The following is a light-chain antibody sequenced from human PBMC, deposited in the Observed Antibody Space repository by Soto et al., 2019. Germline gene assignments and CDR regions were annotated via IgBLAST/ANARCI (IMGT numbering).Light chain of an antibody. CDR3: QQYGSFSPIT. V-gene: IGKV1-5*01. J-gene: IGKJ4*01. CDR2: DAS. CDR1: QSISRS. Sequence: DIQMTQSPSTLSASVGDRVTITCRASQSISRSLAWYQQKPGKAPNLLIYDASSLEGGVPSRFSGSGFGTEFTLTITNLQPADFATYYCQQYGSFSPITFGGGTKVEI.